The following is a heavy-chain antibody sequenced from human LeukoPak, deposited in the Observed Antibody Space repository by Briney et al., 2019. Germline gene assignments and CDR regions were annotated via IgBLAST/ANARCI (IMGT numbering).Heavy chain of an antibody. V-gene: IGHV1-69*13. J-gene: IGHJ4*02. D-gene: IGHD6-19*01. CDR1: GGTFSSYA. CDR2: IIPIFGTA. Sequence: SVKVSCKASGGTFSSYAISWVRQAPGQGLEWMGGIIPIFGTANYAQKFQGRVTITADESTSTAYMELSSLRSEDTAVYYCARAGVAVAGNDYWGQGTLVIVSS. CDR3: ARAGVAVAGNDY.